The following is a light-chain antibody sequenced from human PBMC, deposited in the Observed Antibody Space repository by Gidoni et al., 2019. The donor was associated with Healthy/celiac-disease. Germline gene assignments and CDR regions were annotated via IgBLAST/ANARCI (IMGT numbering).Light chain of an antibody. V-gene: IGKV2-28*01. J-gene: IGKJ1*01. CDR1: QSLLHSNRFTY. CDR2: LGS. CDR3: MQALQTPWT. Sequence: DIVMTQSPLSLPVTPGEPASISCMSSQSLLHSNRFTYMDWYLQKPGQSPQLLIYLGSNRASGVPDRFSGSGSGTDFTLKISRVEAEDVGVYYCMQALQTPWTCGQGTKVEIK.